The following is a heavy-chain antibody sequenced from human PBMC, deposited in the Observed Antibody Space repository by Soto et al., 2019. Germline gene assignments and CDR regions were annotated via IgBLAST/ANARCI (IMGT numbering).Heavy chain of an antibody. CDR1: GGSISSGGYY. D-gene: IGHD5-12*01. J-gene: IGHJ4*02. Sequence: SETLSLTCTVSGGSISSGGYYWSWIRQHPGKGLEWIGYVYYIGSTYYNPSLKSRVTISLDTSKNQFSLKLSSVTSEDTAVYYCARTPTKWVQGTLVTVS. V-gene: IGHV4-31*03. CDR2: VYYIGST. CDR3: ARTPTK.